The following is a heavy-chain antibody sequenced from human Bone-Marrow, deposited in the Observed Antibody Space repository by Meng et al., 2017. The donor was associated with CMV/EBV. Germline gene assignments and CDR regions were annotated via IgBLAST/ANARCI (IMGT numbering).Heavy chain of an antibody. CDR2: IYHSGST. D-gene: IGHD7-27*01. Sequence: GSLRLSCAVSGGSISSSNWWSWVRQPPGKGLEWIGEIYHSGSTNYNPSLKGRVTISVDKSKNQFSLKLSSVTAADTAVYYCARANWGTFDYWGQGTLVTVSS. CDR1: GGSISSSNW. J-gene: IGHJ4*02. CDR3: ARANWGTFDY. V-gene: IGHV4-4*02.